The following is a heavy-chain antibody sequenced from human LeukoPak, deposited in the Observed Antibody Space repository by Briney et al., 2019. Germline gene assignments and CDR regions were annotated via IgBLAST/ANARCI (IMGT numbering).Heavy chain of an antibody. CDR2: MNPNSGNT. Sequence: GASVKVSCKASGYTFTSYDINWVRQATGQGLEWMGWMNPNSGNTGYAQKFQGRVTMTRNTSISTAYMELSSLRSEDTAVYYCVRGGSGIYPADYYHYMDVWGKGTTVTISS. CDR3: VRGGSGIYPADYYHYMDV. V-gene: IGHV1-8*01. D-gene: IGHD3-10*01. J-gene: IGHJ6*03. CDR1: GYTFTSYD.